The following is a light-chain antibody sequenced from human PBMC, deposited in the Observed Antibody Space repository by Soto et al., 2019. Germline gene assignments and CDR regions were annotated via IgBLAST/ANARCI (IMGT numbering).Light chain of an antibody. J-gene: IGKJ1*01. CDR1: QSISSW. CDR3: QQYNSYAT. CDR2: DAS. V-gene: IGKV1-5*01. Sequence: DIQMTQSPSTLSASVGDRVTITCRASQSISSWLAWYQQKPGKAPKLLIYDASSLESGVPSRFSGSGSGTEFPITISSLQHDDFATYYCQQYNSYATFGQGTKVEIK.